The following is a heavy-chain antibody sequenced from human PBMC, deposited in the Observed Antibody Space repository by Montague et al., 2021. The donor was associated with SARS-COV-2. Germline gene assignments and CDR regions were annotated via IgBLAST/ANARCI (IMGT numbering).Heavy chain of an antibody. D-gene: IGHD3-3*01. J-gene: IGHJ3*01. Sequence: SETLSLTCAVYSGSFSDYSWTWIRQSPGKGLEWIGEINHTGSATYNPSLKGRATLSRDTSKNQFSLKLQSVTPADTAVYYCARGQVTISGVLIFIPAAGHLDVWGQGTSVTVSS. CDR2: INHTGSA. CDR3: ARGQVTISGVLIFIPAAGHLDV. V-gene: IGHV4-34*01. CDR1: SGSFSDYS.